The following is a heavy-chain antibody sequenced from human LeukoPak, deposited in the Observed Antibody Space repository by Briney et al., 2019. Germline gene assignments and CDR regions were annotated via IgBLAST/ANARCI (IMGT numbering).Heavy chain of an antibody. J-gene: IGHJ4*02. CDR2: IYSGGST. CDR1: GFIVSSNY. Sequence: GGSLRLSCAASGFIVSSNYMSWVRQAPGKGLEWVSVIYSGGSTYYADSVKGRFTISRDNSKSTLYLQMNSLRAEDTAVYYCARVQRTTMVDYWGQGTLVTVSS. D-gene: IGHD3-10*01. V-gene: IGHV3-53*01. CDR3: ARVQRTTMVDY.